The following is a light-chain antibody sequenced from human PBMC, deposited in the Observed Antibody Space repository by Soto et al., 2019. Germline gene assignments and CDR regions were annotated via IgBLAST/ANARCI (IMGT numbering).Light chain of an antibody. J-gene: IGKJ2*01. CDR2: DAS. CDR3: QQRSNLYT. Sequence: EIVLTQSPATLSLSPGERATLSCRASQSVSSYLAWYQQKPGQAPRLLIYDASNRATGIPARFSGSGSGTDFTLNSTRLEPEDFAFYLGQQRSNLYTFGKGT. CDR1: QSVSSY. V-gene: IGKV3-11*01.